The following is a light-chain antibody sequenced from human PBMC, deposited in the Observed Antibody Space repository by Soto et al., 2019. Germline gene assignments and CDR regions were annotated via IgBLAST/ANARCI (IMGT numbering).Light chain of an antibody. CDR3: SSYAGSTLYV. J-gene: IGLJ1*01. CDR1: SSDVGAYNY. Sequence: SVLTQPPSAYGSPGRSVTISCTGTSSDVGAYNYVSWYQQHPGKAPKLMIYEVSKRPSGVPDRFSGSKSGNTASLTVSGLQAEDEADYYCSSYAGSTLYVFGPGTKVPVL. V-gene: IGLV2-8*01. CDR2: EVS.